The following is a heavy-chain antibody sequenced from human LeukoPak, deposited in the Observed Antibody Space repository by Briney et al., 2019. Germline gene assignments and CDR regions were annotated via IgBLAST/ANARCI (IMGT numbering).Heavy chain of an antibody. CDR1: GVSISTTY. J-gene: IGHJ4*02. D-gene: IGHD1-26*01. CDR3: ARGRSKYYFDY. CDR2: MCSSGST. Sequence: PSETLSLTCTVSGVSISTTYWSWIRQPSGKGLDWIGYMCSSGSTTNYNPSLNSRVTISVDTSKNQFSLKLSSVTAADTAVYYCARGRSKYYFDYWGQGTLVTVSS. V-gene: IGHV4-59*01.